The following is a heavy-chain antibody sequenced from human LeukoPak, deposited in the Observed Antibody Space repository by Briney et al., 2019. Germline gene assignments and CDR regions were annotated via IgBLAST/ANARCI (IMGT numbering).Heavy chain of an antibody. Sequence: PGGSLRLSCAVSGYTFINAYMNWVRQAPGKGLEWVGRMKSNRDGGTTDYAAPVKGRFTISRDDSKNTVYLQMNDLKTEDTAVYYCARGQSGFDFWGQGTLVTVSS. D-gene: IGHD3-3*01. CDR1: GYTFINAY. CDR3: ARGQSGFDF. CDR2: MKSNRDGGTT. J-gene: IGHJ4*02. V-gene: IGHV3-15*01.